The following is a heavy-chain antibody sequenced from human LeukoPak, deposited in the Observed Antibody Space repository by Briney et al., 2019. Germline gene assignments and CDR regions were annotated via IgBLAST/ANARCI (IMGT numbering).Heavy chain of an antibody. CDR3: ARLTSLVWWFDP. CDR2: ISACNGDT. CDR1: GYTFTSYG. D-gene: IGHD3-16*01. Sequence: ASVKVSCKASGYTFTSYGISWVRQAPGQGLEWMGWISACNGDTNYAQKLQGRVTMTTDTSTSTAYMELRSLRSDDTAVYYCARLTSLVWWFDPWGQGTLVTVSS. J-gene: IGHJ5*02. V-gene: IGHV1-18*01.